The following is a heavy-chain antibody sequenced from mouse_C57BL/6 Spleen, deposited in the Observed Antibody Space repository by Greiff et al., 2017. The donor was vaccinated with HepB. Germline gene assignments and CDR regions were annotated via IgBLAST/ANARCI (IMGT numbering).Heavy chain of an antibody. J-gene: IGHJ4*01. CDR1: GYTFTSYW. D-gene: IGHD2-1*01. CDR3: ARPVYYGNHYAMDY. Sequence: VQLQQSGAELVKPGASVKLSCKASGYTFTSYWMNWVKQRPGRGLEWIGRIDPNSGGTKYNEKFKSKATLTVDKPASTAYMQLSSLTSEDAAVYDWARPVYYGNHYAMDYWGQGTSVTVSS. V-gene: IGHV1-72*01. CDR2: IDPNSGGT.